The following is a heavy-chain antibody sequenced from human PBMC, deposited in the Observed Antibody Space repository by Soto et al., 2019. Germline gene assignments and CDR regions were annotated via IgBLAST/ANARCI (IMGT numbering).Heavy chain of an antibody. V-gene: IGHV3-30-3*01. J-gene: IGHJ6*02. CDR2: ISYDGSNK. CDR1: GFTFSSYA. Sequence: QVQLVESGGGVVQPGRSLRLSCAASGFTFSSYAMHWVRQAPGKGLEWVAVISYDGSNKYYADSVKGRFTISRDNSKNTLYLQMNSLRAEDTAVYYCTRDHRIAAYYYYGMDVWGQGTTVTVSS. D-gene: IGHD6-25*01. CDR3: TRDHRIAAYYYYGMDV.